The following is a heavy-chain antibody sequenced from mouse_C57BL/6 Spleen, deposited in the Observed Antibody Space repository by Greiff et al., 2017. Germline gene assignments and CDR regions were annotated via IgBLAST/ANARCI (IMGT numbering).Heavy chain of an antibody. V-gene: IGHV1-75*01. CDR2: FFPGSGST. J-gene: IGHJ3*01. Sequence: VQLLQSGPELVKPGASVKISCKASGYTFTDYYINWVKQRPGQGLEWIGWFFPGSGSTYYTEKFKGKVTLTVDKSSSNAYMMLSSLTSEDSAVDFCARSVDYDYDVGFAYWGQGTLVTVSA. CDR3: ARSVDYDYDVGFAY. CDR1: GYTFTDYY. D-gene: IGHD2-4*01.